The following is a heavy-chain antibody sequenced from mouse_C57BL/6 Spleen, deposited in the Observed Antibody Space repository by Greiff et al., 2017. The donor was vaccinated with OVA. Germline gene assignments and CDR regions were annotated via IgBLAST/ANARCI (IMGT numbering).Heavy chain of an antibody. Sequence: QVQLKESGAELARPGASVKLSCKASGYTFTSYGISWVKQRTGQGLEWIGEIYPRSGNTYYNEKFKGKATLTADKSSSTAYMELRSLTSEDSAVYFCARGGYYGSSLMDYWGQGTSVTVSS. CDR3: ARGGYYGSSLMDY. D-gene: IGHD1-1*01. V-gene: IGHV1-81*01. CDR1: GYTFTSYG. J-gene: IGHJ4*01. CDR2: IYPRSGNT.